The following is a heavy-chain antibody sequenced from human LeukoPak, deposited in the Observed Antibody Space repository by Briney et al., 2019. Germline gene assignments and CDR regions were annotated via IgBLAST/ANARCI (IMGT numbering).Heavy chain of an antibody. CDR3: AGAGYCSSPSCYTAYYYYMDV. J-gene: IGHJ6*03. D-gene: IGHD2-2*02. Sequence: SETLSLTCTVSGYSISSGYYWGWIRQPPGKGLEWIGSIYHSGSTYYNPSLKSRVTISVDTSRNQFSLKLSSVTAADTAVYYCAGAGYCSSPSCYTAYYYYMDVWGKGTTVTVSS. CDR1: GYSISSGYY. CDR2: IYHSGST. V-gene: IGHV4-38-2*02.